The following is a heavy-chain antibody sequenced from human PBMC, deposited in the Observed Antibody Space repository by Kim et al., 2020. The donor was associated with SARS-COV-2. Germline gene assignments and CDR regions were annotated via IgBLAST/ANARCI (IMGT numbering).Heavy chain of an antibody. Sequence: SETLSLTCAVSGGSISSSNWWSWVRQPPGKGLEWIGQIYHSGSTNYNPSLKSRVTISVDKSKNKFSLKLTSVTAADTAVYYCARGKYCISNSCYGYFDYWGQGALVTVSS. CDR2: IYHSGST. CDR3: ARGKYCISNSCYGYFDY. D-gene: IGHD2-2*01. V-gene: IGHV4-4*02. J-gene: IGHJ4*02. CDR1: GGSISSSNW.